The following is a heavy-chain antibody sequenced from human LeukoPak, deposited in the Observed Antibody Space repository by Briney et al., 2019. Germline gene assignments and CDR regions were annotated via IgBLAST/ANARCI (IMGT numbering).Heavy chain of an antibody. CDR3: AFSGWFWGAFDY. J-gene: IGHJ4*02. CDR1: GGSISISNYF. CDR2: RSSTGIT. D-gene: IGHD6-19*01. Sequence: SETLSLTCSVSGGSISISNYFWGWIRQPPGKGLEWIASRSSTGITHYHSSLESRISVSVETSKSQFSLRLTSLTAADTAVYYCAFSGWFWGAFDYWGQGILVTVSS. V-gene: IGHV4-39*01.